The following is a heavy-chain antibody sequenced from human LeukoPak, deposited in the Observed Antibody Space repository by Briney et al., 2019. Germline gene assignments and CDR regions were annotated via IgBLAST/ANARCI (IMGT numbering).Heavy chain of an antibody. V-gene: IGHV3-74*01. Sequence: GGSLRLSCAASGFTFSSYWMHWVRQAPGKGLVWVSRINSDGSSTTYADSVKGRFTISRDNAKNTLYLQMNSLRAEDTAVYYCARVPGSGWYFRWGQGTLVTVSS. D-gene: IGHD6-19*01. CDR3: ARVPGSGWYFR. CDR1: GFTFSSYW. CDR2: INSDGSST. J-gene: IGHJ4*02.